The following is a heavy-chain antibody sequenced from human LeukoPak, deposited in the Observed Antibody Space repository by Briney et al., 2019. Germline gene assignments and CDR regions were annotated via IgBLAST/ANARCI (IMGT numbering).Heavy chain of an antibody. V-gene: IGHV4-4*07. CDR3: AREQSSSTSRCLDY. CDR2: IYIDGST. D-gene: IGHD6-6*01. J-gene: IGHJ4*02. CDR1: GGSVSSYY. Sequence: PSETLSLTCTVSGGSVSSYYWSWIRQPAGKGLEWIGRIYIDGSTNYNPSLKSRVAMPVDTSKNQFSLKLSSVTAADTAVYYCAREQSSSTSRCLDYWGQGTLVTVSS.